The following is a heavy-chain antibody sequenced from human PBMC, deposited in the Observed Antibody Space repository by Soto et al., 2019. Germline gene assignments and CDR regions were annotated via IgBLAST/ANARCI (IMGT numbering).Heavy chain of an antibody. CDR1: GFTFSSYA. V-gene: IGHV3-23*01. J-gene: IGHJ4*02. CDR3: AKTASMTIRDDFDH. CDR2: ISGSGSNP. D-gene: IGHD4-17*01. Sequence: EVQVLESGGGLVQPGGSLRLSCAASGFTFSSYAMSWVRHAPGQGLEWVSAISGSGSNPYYADYVKGRFTISRDNSKNTLYLQMNSLRAEDTALYYCAKTASMTIRDDFDHWGQGTLVTVSS.